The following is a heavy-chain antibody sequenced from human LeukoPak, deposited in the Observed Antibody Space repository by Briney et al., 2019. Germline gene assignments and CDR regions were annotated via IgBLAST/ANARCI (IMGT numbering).Heavy chain of an antibody. J-gene: IGHJ3*02. CDR3: ATNPSGYYDSSGYDDAFDI. CDR1: GFTFDDYA. V-gene: IGHV3-9*01. Sequence: GRSLRLSCAASGFTFDDYAMHWVRQAPGKGLEWVSGISWNSGSIGYADSVKGRFTISRDNAKNSLYLQMNSLRAEDTAVYYCATNPSGYYDSSGYDDAFDIWGQGTMVTVSS. D-gene: IGHD3-22*01. CDR2: ISWNSGSI.